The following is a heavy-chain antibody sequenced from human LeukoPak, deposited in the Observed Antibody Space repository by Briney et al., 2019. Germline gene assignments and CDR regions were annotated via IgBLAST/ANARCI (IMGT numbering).Heavy chain of an antibody. J-gene: IGHJ3*02. V-gene: IGHV1-18*01. CDR3: ARVLVAHHGSGSYLEYAFDI. Sequence: ASVKVSCKASGYTFTCYGISWVRQAPGQGLEWMGWISTYNGNTNYAQKLQGRVTMTTDTSTSTAYMELRSLRSDDTAVYYCARVLVAHHGSGSYLEYAFDIWGQGTMVTVSS. D-gene: IGHD3-10*01. CDR1: GYTFTCYG. CDR2: ISTYNGNT.